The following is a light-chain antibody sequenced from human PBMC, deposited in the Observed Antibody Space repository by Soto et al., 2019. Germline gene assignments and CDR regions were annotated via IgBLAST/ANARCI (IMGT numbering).Light chain of an antibody. CDR1: QSVSSSY. CDR2: GAS. Sequence: EIVLTQSPGTLSLSPGERATLSCRASQSVSSSYLAWYQQKPGQAPRLLIYGASSRATGIPDRFSGSGSGTDFTLTISRLEPADFAVYYCQQYGSSLYTFGQGTKLENK. J-gene: IGKJ2*01. V-gene: IGKV3-20*01. CDR3: QQYGSSLYT.